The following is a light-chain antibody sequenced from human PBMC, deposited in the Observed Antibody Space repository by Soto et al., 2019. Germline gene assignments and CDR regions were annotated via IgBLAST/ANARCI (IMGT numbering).Light chain of an antibody. V-gene: IGKV1D-13*01. Sequence: AIQLTQSPSSLSASVGDRVTITCRASQGISSALVWYQQKPGKAPNLLIYDASTLESGVPSRFSGTGYGTDFTLTISSLQPEDFATYYCQQFTNYPLTFGGGTKVDIK. CDR3: QQFTNYPLT. CDR1: QGISSA. J-gene: IGKJ4*01. CDR2: DAS.